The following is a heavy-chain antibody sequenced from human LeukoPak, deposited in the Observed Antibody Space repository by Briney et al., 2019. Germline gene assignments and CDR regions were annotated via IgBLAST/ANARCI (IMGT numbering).Heavy chain of an antibody. Sequence: ASVKVSCKASGYTFTNYYMHWARQAPGQGLEWMGFINPSGGSTRYAQNFQGRVTMTRDTSTSTIYMELSSLRSEDTAVYYCARDPRGNSVYVFDYWGRGTLVTVSS. J-gene: IGHJ4*02. CDR1: GYTFTNYY. CDR2: INPSGGST. CDR3: ARDPRGNSVYVFDY. D-gene: IGHD5/OR15-5a*01. V-gene: IGHV1-46*01.